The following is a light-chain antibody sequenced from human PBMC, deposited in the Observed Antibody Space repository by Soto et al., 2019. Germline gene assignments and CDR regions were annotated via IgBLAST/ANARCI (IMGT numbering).Light chain of an antibody. CDR3: SSYVGTNSYV. CDR1: SSDVGGYNY. V-gene: IGLV2-8*01. J-gene: IGLJ1*01. Sequence: QSALTQPPSASGSPGQSVTISCTGTSSDVGGYNYVSWYQHHPGKAPKLIIYEVYKRPSGVPDRFSGSKSGNTAALTVSGLQAEDEADYYCSSYVGTNSYVFGTGTKAHRP. CDR2: EVY.